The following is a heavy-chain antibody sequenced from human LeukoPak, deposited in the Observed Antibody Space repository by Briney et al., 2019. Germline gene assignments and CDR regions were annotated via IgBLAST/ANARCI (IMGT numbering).Heavy chain of an antibody. J-gene: IGHJ4*02. CDR3: AIPPGYCGNDCSFDH. CDR1: GYSFSNYW. D-gene: IGHD2-21*02. CDR2: IYPGDYET. V-gene: IGHV5-51*01. Sequence: GEPLKISSEGPGYSFSNYWIGWVGQTRAKGLEWSGMIYPGDYETRYSPPFQGLVTISVDKSISTAYLQWSSLKASDTAMYYCAIPPGYCGNDCSFDHWGQGTLVTVSS.